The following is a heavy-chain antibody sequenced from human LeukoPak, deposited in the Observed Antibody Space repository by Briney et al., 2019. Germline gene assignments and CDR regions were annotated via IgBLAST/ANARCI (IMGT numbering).Heavy chain of an antibody. V-gene: IGHV3-43*02. J-gene: IGHJ4*02. Sequence: GGSLRLSCAASGFMFDDSAMHWVRQAPGKGLEWVSLISGDGVSTFYADSVKGRFTISRDNSKNPLSLQMDSLTTEDTALYYCAKEGYSHTSNYFDNWGQGILVTVSS. CDR1: GFMFDDSA. CDR3: AKEGYSHTSNYFDN. CDR2: ISGDGVST. D-gene: IGHD2-15*01.